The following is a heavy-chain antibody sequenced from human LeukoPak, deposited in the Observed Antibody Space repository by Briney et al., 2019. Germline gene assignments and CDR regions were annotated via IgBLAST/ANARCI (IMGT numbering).Heavy chain of an antibody. J-gene: IGHJ4*02. CDR2: ISGRGGGT. CDR3: AKGEWLAHFDY. V-gene: IGHV3-23*01. D-gene: IGHD6-19*01. CDR1: GFTFSSHV. Sequence: GGALRLSCAASGFTFSSHVMGWVRQAPGKGVEGVSPISGRGGGTYYADSVKGRFTLSRDNSKHTLYLQMNSLRAEETAVYYCAKGEWLAHFDYWGQGTLVTVSS.